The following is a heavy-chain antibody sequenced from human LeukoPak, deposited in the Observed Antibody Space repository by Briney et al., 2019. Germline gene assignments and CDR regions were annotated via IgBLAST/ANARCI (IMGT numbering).Heavy chain of an antibody. D-gene: IGHD3-22*01. J-gene: IGHJ3*02. V-gene: IGHV4-4*07. Sequence: SETLSLTCTASGGSISSYYWSWIRQPAGKGLEWIGRIYTSGSTNYNPSLKSRVTMSVDTSKNQFSLKLSSVTAADTAVYYCARATFTMTRNAFDIWGQGTMVTVSS. CDR1: GGSISSYY. CDR3: ARATFTMTRNAFDI. CDR2: IYTSGST.